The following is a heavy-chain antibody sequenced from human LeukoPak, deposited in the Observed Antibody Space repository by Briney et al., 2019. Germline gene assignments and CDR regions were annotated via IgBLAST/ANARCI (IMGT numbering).Heavy chain of an antibody. CDR1: GASISTGGFY. CDR3: ARDHSYYFGSQTSTLDV. V-gene: IGHV4-31*03. Sequence: SQTLSLTCTVSGASISTGGFYWTWNRQPPGEGLEWIGYIYYTGSVDYNASLKSRLTISLDTSKNRFSLKLNSVTAADTAVYYCARDHSYYFGSQTSTLDVWGQGTAVTVSS. J-gene: IGHJ6*02. D-gene: IGHD3-10*01. CDR2: IYYTGSV.